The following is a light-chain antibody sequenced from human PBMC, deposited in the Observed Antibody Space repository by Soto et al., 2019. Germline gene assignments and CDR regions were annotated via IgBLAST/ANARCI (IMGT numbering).Light chain of an antibody. CDR3: CSYAGSSTVV. V-gene: IGLV2-23*01. CDR1: SSDVGSYNL. CDR2: EGN. J-gene: IGLJ2*01. Sequence: QSVLTQPASVSGSPGQSITISCTGTSSDVGSYNLVSWYQQHPGKAPKLMIYEGNKRPSGVSNRVSGSKSGNTASLTISGLQAEDEADYYCCSYAGSSTVVFGGGTKLTVL.